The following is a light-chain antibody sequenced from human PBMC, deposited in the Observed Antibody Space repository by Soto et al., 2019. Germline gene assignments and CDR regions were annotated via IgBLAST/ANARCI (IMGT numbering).Light chain of an antibody. Sequence: EIVMTQSPTTLSVSPGEGATLSCRASQSLSSNLAWYQQKPGQSPRLLIYGASTRASGIPARFSGGGSGTEFSLTISSLESEDFAVYYCHQYNYWSLYTFGRGTKLEIK. CDR2: GAS. CDR3: HQYNYWSLYT. V-gene: IGKV3-15*01. J-gene: IGKJ2*01. CDR1: QSLSSN.